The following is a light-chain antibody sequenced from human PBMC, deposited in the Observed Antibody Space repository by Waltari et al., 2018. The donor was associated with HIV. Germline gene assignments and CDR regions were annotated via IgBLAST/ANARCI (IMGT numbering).Light chain of an antibody. CDR1: QNISNN. CDR3: QHYNTWPYT. V-gene: IGKV3-15*01. J-gene: IGKJ2*01. CDR2: GAS. Sequence: ERVLTQSPVTLFVSPGERATLSCTASQNISNNLAWYQYKPGQAPRLLLYGASTRATGIPARFSGGGSATEFTLTIDNLQSADSAFYYCQHYNTWPYTFGRGTKLVI.